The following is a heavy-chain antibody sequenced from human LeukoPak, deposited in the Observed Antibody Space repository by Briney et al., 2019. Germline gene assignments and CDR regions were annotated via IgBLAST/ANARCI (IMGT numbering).Heavy chain of an antibody. CDR1: GFTFRDYN. V-gene: IGHV3-11*01. J-gene: IGHJ6*04. CDR2: ITGSGSSI. CDR3: ARSIGLTGGGVDV. Sequence: PGGSLRLSCAASGFTFRDYNMNWVRQAPGQGVEWVSYITGSGSSIHYADSVNGRFTIARDNAKNSLYLQMNSLRAEDSDVYYCARSIGLTGGGVDVWGRGTTVTVSS. D-gene: IGHD3-9*01.